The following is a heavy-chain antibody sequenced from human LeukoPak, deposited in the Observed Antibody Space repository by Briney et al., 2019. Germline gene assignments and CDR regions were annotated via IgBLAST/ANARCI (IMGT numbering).Heavy chain of an antibody. V-gene: IGHV3-30*04. Sequence: GGSLRLSCAVSGFTFSSYAMHWVRQAPGKGLERVAVISYDGSNKYYADSVKGRFTISRDNSKNTLYLQMNSLRAEDTAVYYCARVKGGGYCSSTSCRGAFDIWGQGTMVTVSS. D-gene: IGHD2-2*01. CDR3: ARVKGGGYCSSTSCRGAFDI. J-gene: IGHJ3*02. CDR1: GFTFSSYA. CDR2: ISYDGSNK.